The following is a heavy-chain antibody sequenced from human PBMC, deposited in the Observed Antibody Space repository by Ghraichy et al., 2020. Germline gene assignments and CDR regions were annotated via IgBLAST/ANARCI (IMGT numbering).Heavy chain of an antibody. CDR2: VSSDGNNK. CDR1: GFSFSSHG. D-gene: IGHD1-1*01. Sequence: GGSLRLSCAASGFSFSSHGMHWVRQAPGKGLEWVALVSSDGNNKFYADSVKGRFTISRDNSNNPLYLQMNSLRVEDTAIYYCARYSGDDHRGAFDVWGQGTLVTVSS. V-gene: IGHV3-30*12. CDR3: ARYSGDDHRGAFDV. J-gene: IGHJ3*01.